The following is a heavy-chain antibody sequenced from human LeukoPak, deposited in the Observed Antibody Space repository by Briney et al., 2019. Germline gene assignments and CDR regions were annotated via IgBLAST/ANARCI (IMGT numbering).Heavy chain of an antibody. CDR1: GYSISSGYY. D-gene: IGHD2-21*02. CDR3: ARDLASCAGDCYSDGFDY. V-gene: IGHV4-38-2*02. Sequence: SETLSLTCTVSGYSISSGYYWGWIRQSPGKGLELIGSIYHGGSTYYNPSLRSRVIVSVDTSKNHFSLKMSSVTAADTAVYYCARDLASCAGDCYSDGFDYWGQGALVTVSS. CDR2: IYHGGST. J-gene: IGHJ4*02.